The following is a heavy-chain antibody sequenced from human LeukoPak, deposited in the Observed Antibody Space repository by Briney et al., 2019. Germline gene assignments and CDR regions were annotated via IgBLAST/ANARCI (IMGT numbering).Heavy chain of an antibody. CDR1: GYTFTGYY. V-gene: IGHV1-2*04. CDR3: ARDLQGGAAAAPYYYYGMDV. CDR2: INPNSGGT. J-gene: IGHJ6*02. D-gene: IGHD6-13*01. Sequence: ASVKGSCKASGYTFTGYYMHWVRQAPGQGLEWMGWINPNSGGTNYAQKFQGWVTMTRDTSISTAYMELSRLRSDDTAVYYCARDLQGGAAAAPYYYYGMDVWGQGTTVTVSS.